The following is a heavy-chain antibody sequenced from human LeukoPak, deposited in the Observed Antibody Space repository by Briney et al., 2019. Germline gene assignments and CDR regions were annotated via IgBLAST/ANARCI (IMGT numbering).Heavy chain of an antibody. CDR2: TYYRSKWFS. Sequence: SQTLSLTCAISGDSVSSYSAAWNWIRQSPSRGPEWLGRTYYRSKWFSDYAVSVKSRITINPDTSKNQFSLQLNSVTPEDTAVYYCARGGYYGSGSYSFDYWGPGTLVTVSS. V-gene: IGHV6-1*01. J-gene: IGHJ4*02. D-gene: IGHD3-10*01. CDR3: ARGGYYGSGSYSFDY. CDR1: GDSVSSYSAA.